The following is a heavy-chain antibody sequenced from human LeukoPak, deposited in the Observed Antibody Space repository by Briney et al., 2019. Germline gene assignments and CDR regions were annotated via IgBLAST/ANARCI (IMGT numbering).Heavy chain of an antibody. D-gene: IGHD4-11*01. CDR1: GYSFTSYW. CDR3: ALDASYHDYSNSGGGY. CDR2: IYPGDSDT. J-gene: IGHJ4*02. Sequence: GESLKISCKGSGYSFTSYWIGWVRQMPGKGLEWMGIIYPGDSDTRYSPSFQGQVTISADKSISTAYLQWSSLKASDTAMYYCALDASYHDYSNSGGGYWGQGTLVTVSS. V-gene: IGHV5-51*01.